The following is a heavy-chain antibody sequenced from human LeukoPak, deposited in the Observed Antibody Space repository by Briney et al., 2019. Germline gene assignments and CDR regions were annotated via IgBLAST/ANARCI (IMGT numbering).Heavy chain of an antibody. J-gene: IGHJ6*02. V-gene: IGHV3-66*01. D-gene: IGHD5-24*01. CDR3: ARDRRDGYNPNYHYYGMDV. CDR1: GFTVSSNY. Sequence: PGGSLRLSCAASGFTVSSNYMSWVRQAPGKGLEWVSVIYSGGSTYYADSVKGRFTISRDNSKNTLYLQMNSLRAEDTAVYYCARDRRDGYNPNYHYYGMDVWGQGTTVTVSS. CDR2: IYSGGST.